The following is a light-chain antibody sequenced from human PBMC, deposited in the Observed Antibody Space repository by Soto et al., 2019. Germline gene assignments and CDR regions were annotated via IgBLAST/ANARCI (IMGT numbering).Light chain of an antibody. Sequence: EIVLTQSPGTLSLSPGERATLSCGASQSVSFNYLAWYQQKVGLAPRLLIYDASRRATGTPDRFSGSGSGTDFTLAISRLEREDFAVYVCQQYGSSPYTFGQGTNLEIK. V-gene: IGKV3D-20*01. CDR3: QQYGSSPYT. CDR2: DAS. CDR1: QSVSFNY. J-gene: IGKJ2*01.